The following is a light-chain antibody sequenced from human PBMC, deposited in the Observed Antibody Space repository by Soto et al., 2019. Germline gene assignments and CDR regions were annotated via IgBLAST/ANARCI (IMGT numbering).Light chain of an antibody. CDR2: AAS. V-gene: IGKV3D-15*01. J-gene: IGKJ1*01. CDR3: QQYNFWPRT. Sequence: TQSPAILSVSPGERGSLSCRASERVNSNLASYQQKHGQPPRLLIYAASTMDTDMPDRFSGSVSGTEFTLTIISLQAADVAVYYFQQYNFWPRTFGQGTNVDIK. CDR1: ERVNSN.